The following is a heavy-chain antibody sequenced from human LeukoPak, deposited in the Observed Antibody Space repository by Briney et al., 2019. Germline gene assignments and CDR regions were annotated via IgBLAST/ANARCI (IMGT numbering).Heavy chain of an antibody. CDR1: GGYFSGYY. CDR3: ARFRVTGADGDFYYGMDV. V-gene: IGHV4-34*01. D-gene: IGHD1-20*01. CDR2: INHSGRT. J-gene: IGHJ6*02. Sequence: SETLALTCAVYGGYFSGYYWSWVRQPPGKGLEWIGEINHSGRTNYNPSLESRVTVSVDTSKNQFSLKLSSVTAADTAVYYCARFRVTGADGDFYYGMDVWGQGTTVSVSS.